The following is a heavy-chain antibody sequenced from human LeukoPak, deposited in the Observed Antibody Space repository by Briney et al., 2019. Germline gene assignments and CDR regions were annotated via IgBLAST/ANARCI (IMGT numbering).Heavy chain of an antibody. J-gene: IGHJ3*02. CDR2: MNPNSGGT. D-gene: IGHD3-22*01. CDR3: AVYDSSGYYYVSVYDAFDI. CDR1: GYTFTGYY. V-gene: IGHV1-2*02. Sequence: ASVKVSCKASGYTFTGYYMHWVRQAPGQGLEWMGWMNPNSGGTNYAQKFQGRVTMTRDTSISTAYMELSRLRSDDTAVYYCAVYDSSGYYYVSVYDAFDIWGQGTMVTVSS.